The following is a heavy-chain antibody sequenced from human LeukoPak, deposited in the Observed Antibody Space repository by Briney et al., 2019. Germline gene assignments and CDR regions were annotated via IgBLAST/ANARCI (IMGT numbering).Heavy chain of an antibody. CDR3: ARLYSYSDGGDP. V-gene: IGHV5-51*01. Sequence: GEHLKISCKGFGYSFTSYWIGWVRRIPGKGLEWMGIIYPGDSDTRYSPSFQGQVTISGDKSISTAYLQWSSLKASDTAMYYCARLYSYSDGGDPWGQGTLVTVSS. CDR1: GYSFTSYW. J-gene: IGHJ5*02. CDR2: IYPGDSDT. D-gene: IGHD5-18*01.